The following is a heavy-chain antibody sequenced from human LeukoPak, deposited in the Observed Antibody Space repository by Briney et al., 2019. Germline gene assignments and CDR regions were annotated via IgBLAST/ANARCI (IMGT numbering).Heavy chain of an antibody. CDR3: ARHSSSSPFYYYYYMDV. CDR1: GGSFSGYY. CDR2: INHSGST. D-gene: IGHD6-6*01. Sequence: SETLSLTCAVYGGSFSGYYWSWIRQPPGKGLEWIGEINHSGSTNYNPSLKSRVTISVDTSKNQFSLKLSSVTAADTAVYYCARHSSSSPFYYYYYMDVWGKGTTVTVSS. J-gene: IGHJ6*03. V-gene: IGHV4-34*01.